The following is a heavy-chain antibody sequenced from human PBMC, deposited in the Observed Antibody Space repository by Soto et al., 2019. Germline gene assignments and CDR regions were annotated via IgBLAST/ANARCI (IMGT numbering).Heavy chain of an antibody. D-gene: IGHD3-10*01. CDR3: ARDTSLVGGGEDSHIYYSWYFYGMDV. Sequence: SVKASCKASGGTFYSYAISSLRQAPGQGLEWMGKITPLFTTANYAQKFQGRVTITADESTSTAYMELSSLRAEDTALYYCARDTSLVGGGEDSHIYYSWYFYGMDVWGQGTTVTVSS. J-gene: IGHJ6*02. CDR2: ITPLFTTA. CDR1: GGTFYSYA. V-gene: IGHV1-69*13.